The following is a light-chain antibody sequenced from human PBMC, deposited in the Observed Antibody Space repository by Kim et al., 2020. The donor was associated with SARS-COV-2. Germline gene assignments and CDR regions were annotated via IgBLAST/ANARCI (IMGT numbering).Light chain of an antibody. Sequence: ATINCKSSQGVLCSSSDKNSLAWYQRKPGQPPKLLIYWASTRESGVPDRFSGSGSGTDFTLTISSLQAEDVAVYYCQQYYSTPITFGQGTRLEIK. CDR1: QGVLCSSSDKNS. CDR2: WAS. CDR3: QQYYSTPIT. J-gene: IGKJ5*01. V-gene: IGKV4-1*01.